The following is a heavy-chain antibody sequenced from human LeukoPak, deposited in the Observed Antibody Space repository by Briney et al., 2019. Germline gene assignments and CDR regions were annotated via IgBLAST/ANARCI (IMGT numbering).Heavy chain of an antibody. CDR2: MNPNSGNT. J-gene: IGHJ6*02. D-gene: IGHD4-17*01. Sequence: WASVTVSCKASGYTFTSYGISWVRQAPGQGLEWMGWMNPNSGNTGYAQTFQGRVTMTRNTSISTAYMELSSLRSEDTAVYYCARGLDPAGDYRDYYYYGMDVWGQGTTVTVSS. CDR1: GYTFTSYG. V-gene: IGHV1-8*02. CDR3: ARGLDPAGDYRDYYYYGMDV.